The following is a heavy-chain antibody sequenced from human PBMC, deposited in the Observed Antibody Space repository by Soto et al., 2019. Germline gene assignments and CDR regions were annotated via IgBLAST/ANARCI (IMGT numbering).Heavy chain of an antibody. Sequence: RASVKVSCKASGYTFTSYYMHWVRQAPGQGLEWMGIINPSGGGTTYAQKFQGRVTLTWDTSINTAYMELSSLRPDDTAMYYCARERYQVLSDGMDVWGQGTSVTVSS. CDR3: ARERYQVLSDGMDV. CDR2: INPSGGGT. D-gene: IGHD2-2*01. V-gene: IGHV1-46*01. J-gene: IGHJ6*02. CDR1: GYTFTSYY.